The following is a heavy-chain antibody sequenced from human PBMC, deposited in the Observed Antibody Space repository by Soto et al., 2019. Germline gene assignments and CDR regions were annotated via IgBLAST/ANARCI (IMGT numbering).Heavy chain of an antibody. Sequence: QVQLVESRGGVVQPGRSLRLSCAASGFTFSSYAMHWVRQAPGKGLEWVAVISYDGSNKYYADSVKGRFTISRDNSKNTLYLQMNSLRAEDTAVYYCARDSPGGYYTYFDYWGQGTLVTVSS. D-gene: IGHD3-3*01. J-gene: IGHJ4*02. CDR2: ISYDGSNK. V-gene: IGHV3-30-3*01. CDR3: ARDSPGGYYTYFDY. CDR1: GFTFSSYA.